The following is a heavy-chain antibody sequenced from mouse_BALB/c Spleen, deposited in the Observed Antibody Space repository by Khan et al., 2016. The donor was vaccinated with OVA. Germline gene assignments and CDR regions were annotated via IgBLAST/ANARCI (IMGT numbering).Heavy chain of an antibody. CDR2: ISSYNGAA. Sequence: QVKTGASVKISCKASGYSFTGYYMHWVKQSHGESLEWIGYISSYNGAASYNQKFKGRATFTVDTSSSTAYIQFNSLTSEDSAVNYVARGFYYYVTSLYAMDYWGQGTSVTVSS. CDR1: GYSFTGYY. V-gene: IGHV1S34*01. CDR3: ARGFYYYVTSLYAMDY. D-gene: IGHD1-1*01. J-gene: IGHJ4*01.